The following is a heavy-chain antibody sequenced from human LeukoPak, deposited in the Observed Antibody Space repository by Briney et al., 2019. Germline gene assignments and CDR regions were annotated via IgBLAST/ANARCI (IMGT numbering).Heavy chain of an antibody. CDR2: ISPGDPDT. D-gene: IGHD2-15*01. J-gene: IGHJ4*02. Sequence: GESLKISCKGSGYSFTRYWIGWARQMPGKGLEWIGIISPGDPDTRYSTSFQGEVTMSVDMSITTAYLQWNCLTASDTAMYYCARHEVPCSGSGCSSGYVRAFDYWGQGTLVTVSS. CDR3: ARHEVPCSGSGCSSGYVRAFDY. CDR1: GYSFTRYW. V-gene: IGHV5-51*01.